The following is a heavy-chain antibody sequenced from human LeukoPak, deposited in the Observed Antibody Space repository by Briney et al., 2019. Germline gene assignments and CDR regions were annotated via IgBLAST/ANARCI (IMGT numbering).Heavy chain of an antibody. Sequence: GGSLRLSCAASGFTFSSYSMNWVRQAPGKGLEWVSSISSSSSYIYYADSVKGRFTISRDNAKNSLYLQMNSLRAEDTAVYYCARNTVASPFDYWGQGTLVTVSS. CDR2: ISSSSSYI. V-gene: IGHV3-21*01. CDR1: GFTFSSYS. J-gene: IGHJ4*02. D-gene: IGHD2-21*01. CDR3: ARNTVASPFDY.